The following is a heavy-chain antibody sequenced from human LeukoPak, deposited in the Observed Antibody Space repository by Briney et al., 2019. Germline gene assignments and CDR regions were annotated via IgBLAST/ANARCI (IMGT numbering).Heavy chain of an antibody. CDR1: GFTVSGNY. D-gene: IGHD5-24*01. J-gene: IGHJ6*02. V-gene: IGHV3-66*01. CDR3: ASRDKGYYYGMDV. CDR2: LYSGGST. Sequence: GGSLRLSCAASGFTVSGNYMSWVRQPPGKGLERVSLLYSGGSTYYADSVKGRFSISRDNSKNTLYLQMNSLRAEDTAVYYCASRDKGYYYGMDVWGQGTTVTVSS.